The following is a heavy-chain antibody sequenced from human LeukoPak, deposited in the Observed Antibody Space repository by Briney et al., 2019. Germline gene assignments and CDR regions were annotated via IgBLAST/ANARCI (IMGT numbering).Heavy chain of an antibody. Sequence: ASLKVSCKASGYTFNSHGISWIRQAPGQGPVWMGWISGDYGYTKYAQKFQGRVTMTTDTSTDTSYMELRSLRSDDTAVYYCARNKTTGGGGFDYWGQGTLITVSS. CDR1: GYTFNSHG. V-gene: IGHV1-18*04. CDR2: ISGDYGYT. J-gene: IGHJ4*02. CDR3: ARNKTTGGGGFDY. D-gene: IGHD3-16*01.